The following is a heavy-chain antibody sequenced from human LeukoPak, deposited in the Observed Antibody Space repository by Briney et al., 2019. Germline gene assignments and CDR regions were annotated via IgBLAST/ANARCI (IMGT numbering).Heavy chain of an antibody. CDR2: ISAYNGNT. V-gene: IGHV1-18*01. CDR1: GYTFTSFG. Sequence: GASVKVSCKASGYTFTSFGISWVRQAPGQGLEWMGWISAYNGNTNYAQKLQGRVTMTTDTSTSTAYMELRSLRSDDTAVYYCARLDVDTAMVATFDYWGQGTLVTVSS. J-gene: IGHJ4*02. CDR3: ARLDVDTAMVATFDY. D-gene: IGHD5-18*01.